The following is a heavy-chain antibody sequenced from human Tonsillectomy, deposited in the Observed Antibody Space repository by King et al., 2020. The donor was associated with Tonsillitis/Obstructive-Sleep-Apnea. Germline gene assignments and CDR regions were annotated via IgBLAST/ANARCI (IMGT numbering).Heavy chain of an antibody. CDR1: GGSISSYS. CDR3: ARDMVLESGGDAFDI. CDR2: IYSSGST. D-gene: IGHD2-8*01. J-gene: IGHJ3*02. V-gene: IGHV4-59*01. Sequence: QLQESGPGLVKPSETLSLTCTVSGGSISSYSWSWIRQPPGKGLEWSGYIYSSGSTNYNPSLKSRVTISVDTSKKQFSLKLSSVTAADTGVYYCARDMVLESGGDAFDIWGQGKMVPVSS.